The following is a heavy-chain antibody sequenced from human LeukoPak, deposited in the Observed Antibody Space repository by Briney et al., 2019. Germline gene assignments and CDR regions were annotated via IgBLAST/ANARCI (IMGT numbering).Heavy chain of an antibody. CDR1: GGSISSYY. CDR2: IYTSGST. D-gene: IGHD3-16*02. CDR3: ARALEQVYYYYMDV. V-gene: IGHV4-4*07. J-gene: IGHJ6*03. Sequence: SETLSLTCTVSGGSISSYYWSWIRQPAGKGLEWIGRIYTSGSTNYNPSPKSRVTMSVDTSKNQFSLKLSSVTAADTAVYYCARALEQVYYYYMDVWGKGTTVTVSS.